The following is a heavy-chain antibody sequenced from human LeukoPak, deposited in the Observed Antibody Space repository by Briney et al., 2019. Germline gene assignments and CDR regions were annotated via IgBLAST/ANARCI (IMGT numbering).Heavy chain of an antibody. Sequence: GASVKVSCKASGYTFTSYYMHWVRQAPGQGLEWMGIINPSGGSTSYAQKFQGRVTMTRDMFTSTVYMELSSLRSEDTAVYYCARDGYSYGSPFDYWGQGTLVTVSS. V-gene: IGHV1-46*01. D-gene: IGHD5-18*01. CDR3: ARDGYSYGSPFDY. J-gene: IGHJ4*02. CDR2: INPSGGST. CDR1: GYTFTSYY.